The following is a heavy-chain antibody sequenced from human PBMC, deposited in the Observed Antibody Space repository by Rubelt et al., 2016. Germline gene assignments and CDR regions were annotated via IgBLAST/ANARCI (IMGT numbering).Heavy chain of an antibody. CDR1: GFTVSSTY. Sequence: EVQLVESGGGLIQPGGSLRLSCAASGFTVSSTYMSWVRQAPGKGLEWVSVIYSGGSTYYADSVKGRFTSSRDNSKNTLYLQMNSLRAEDTAVYYCARATVTTYYYYGMDVWGQGTTVTVSS. J-gene: IGHJ6*02. V-gene: IGHV3-53*01. D-gene: IGHD4-17*01. CDR2: IYSGGST. CDR3: ARATVTTYYYYGMDV.